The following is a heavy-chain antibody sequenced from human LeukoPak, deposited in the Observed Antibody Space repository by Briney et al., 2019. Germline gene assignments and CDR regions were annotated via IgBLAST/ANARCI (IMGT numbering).Heavy chain of an antibody. J-gene: IGHJ6*04. Sequence: GGSLRLSCAASGFTFDDYAMHWVRQAPGEGLEWVSLISWDGGSTYYADSVKGRFTISRDNSKNSLYLQMNSLRAEDTALYYCATGAYYYYGMDVWGKGTTVTVSS. CDR2: ISWDGGST. V-gene: IGHV3-43D*04. CDR3: ATGAYYYYGMDV. D-gene: IGHD3-10*01. CDR1: GFTFDDYA.